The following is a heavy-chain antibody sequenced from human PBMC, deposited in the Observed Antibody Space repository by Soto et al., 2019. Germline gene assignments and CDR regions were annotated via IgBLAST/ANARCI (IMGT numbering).Heavy chain of an antibody. CDR1: GDSVSSNSAA. D-gene: IGHD2-8*01. Sequence: SKTLSLTCAISGDSVSSNSAAWSWIRLSRSRGLEWLARTYYRSRWYNDYAVSVRSRITVNPDTSKNQFSLQLTSVTPEDTAVYYCAGTSSHQWYYMDVWGKGTTVTVSS. CDR2: TYYRSRWYN. CDR3: AGTSSHQWYYMDV. V-gene: IGHV6-1*01. J-gene: IGHJ6*03.